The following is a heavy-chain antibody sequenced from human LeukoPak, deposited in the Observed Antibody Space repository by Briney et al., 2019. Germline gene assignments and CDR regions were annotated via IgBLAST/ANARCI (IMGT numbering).Heavy chain of an antibody. D-gene: IGHD3-10*01. CDR2: TSSDLNVK. CDR1: GFTFRNYV. Sequence: GGSLRLSCAASGFTFRNYVIHWVRQAPGKGLEWVAVTSSDLNVKLYADSVKGRFTISRDNSRSTLYLQMNSLRPEDTAIYYCAREGYYGSGSAPSLYFDYWGQGTLVTVSS. J-gene: IGHJ4*02. CDR3: AREGYYGSGSAPSLYFDY. V-gene: IGHV3-30-3*01.